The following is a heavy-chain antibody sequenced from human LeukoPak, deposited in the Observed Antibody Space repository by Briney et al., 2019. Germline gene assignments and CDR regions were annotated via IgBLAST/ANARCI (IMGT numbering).Heavy chain of an antibody. D-gene: IGHD2-2*01. V-gene: IGHV3-30*18. CDR3: AKHDSSTSRRRRTTIGAFDI. J-gene: IGHJ3*02. CDR2: ISYDGSNK. Sequence: GGSLRLSCAASGFTFSSYAMHWVRQAPGKGLEWVAVISYDGSNKNYAASLRGRFTVSRDNSKNTLYLQMNSLRAEDTAVYYCAKHDSSTSRRRRTTIGAFDIWGQGTMVTVSS. CDR1: GFTFSSYA.